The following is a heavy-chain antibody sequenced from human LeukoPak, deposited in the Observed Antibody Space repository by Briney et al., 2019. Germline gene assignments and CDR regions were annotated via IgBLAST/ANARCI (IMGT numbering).Heavy chain of an antibody. CDR3: ARWMSWYFDL. V-gene: IGHV4-38-2*01. CDR1: GYSISSVYY. J-gene: IGHJ2*01. Sequence: SETLSLTWAVSGYSISSVYYWGWSRQPPGKGLEWIGSIYHSGSTYYNPSLKSRVTISVDTSKNQFSLKLSSVPAADTAVYYCARWMSWYFDLWGRGTLVPVSS. CDR2: IYHSGST. D-gene: IGHD2-2*03.